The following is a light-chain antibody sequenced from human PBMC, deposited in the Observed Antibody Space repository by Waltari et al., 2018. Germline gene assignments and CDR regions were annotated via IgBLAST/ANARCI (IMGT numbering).Light chain of an antibody. J-gene: IGKJ2*01. V-gene: IGKV3-15*01. CDR2: AAS. CDR1: QRISSN. Sequence: EIVMTQSPATLSWSPGERATLSCRASQRISSNLAWYQQKPGQAPRLLIYAASTRATGIPARFSGSGYGTEFTLTISSLQPEDFAIYYCQQYNNWPFAFGQGTKLEVK. CDR3: QQYNNWPFA.